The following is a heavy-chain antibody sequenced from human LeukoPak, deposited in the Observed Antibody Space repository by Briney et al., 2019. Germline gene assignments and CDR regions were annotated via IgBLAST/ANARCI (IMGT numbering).Heavy chain of an antibody. V-gene: IGHV1-2*02. Sequence: ASAKVSCKASGYTFTGYYMHWVRQAPGQGLGWMGWINPNSGGTNYAQKFQGRVTMTRDTSISTAYMELSRLRSDDTAVYYCARDEGYCSSTSCYFWFDPWGQGTLVTVSS. CDR3: ARDEGYCSSTSCYFWFDP. D-gene: IGHD2-2*01. J-gene: IGHJ5*02. CDR1: GYTFTGYY. CDR2: INPNSGGT.